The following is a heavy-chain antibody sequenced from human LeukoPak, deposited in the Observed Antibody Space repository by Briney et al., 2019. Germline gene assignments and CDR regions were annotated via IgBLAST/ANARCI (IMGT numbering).Heavy chain of an antibody. V-gene: IGHV3-23*01. CDR1: GFTFSSYA. J-gene: IGHJ4*02. CDR3: AKDRVKYSSSSDFDY. Sequence: PGRSLRLSCEASGFTFSSYAMSWVRQAPGKGLEWVSTITGSGGGTYYADSVKGQFTISRDNSMNTLYLQMNSLRVEDTALYYCAKDRVKYSSSSDFDYWGQGTLVTVSS. D-gene: IGHD6-6*01. CDR2: ITGSGGGT.